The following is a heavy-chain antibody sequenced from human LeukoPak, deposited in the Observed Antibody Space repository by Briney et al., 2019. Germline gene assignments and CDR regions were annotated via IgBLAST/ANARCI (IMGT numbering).Heavy chain of an antibody. CDR1: GYTFTSYD. CDR2: MNPNSGNT. CDR3: ARASSSWYSPYYYYGMDV. V-gene: IGHV1-8*01. D-gene: IGHD6-13*01. Sequence: ASVKVSCKASGYTFTSYDINWVRQATGQGLEWMGWMNPNSGNTGYAQKFQGRVTRTRNTSISTAYMELSSLRSEDTAVYYCARASSSWYSPYYYYGMDVWGQGTTVTVSS. J-gene: IGHJ6*02.